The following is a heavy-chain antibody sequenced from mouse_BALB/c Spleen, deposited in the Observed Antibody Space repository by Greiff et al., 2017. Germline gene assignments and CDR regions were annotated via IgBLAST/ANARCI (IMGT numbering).Heavy chain of an antibody. Sequence: VQLQQSGPELVRPGVSVKISCKGSGYTFTDYAMHWVKQSHAKSLEWIGVISTYYGNTNYNQKFKGKATMTVDKSSSTAYMELARLTSEDSAIYYCARSGTTGGYYFDYWGQGTTLTVSS. CDR3: ARSGTTGGYYFDY. V-gene: IGHV1-67*01. CDR2: ISTYYGNT. J-gene: IGHJ2*01. CDR1: GYTFTDYA. D-gene: IGHD2-14*01.